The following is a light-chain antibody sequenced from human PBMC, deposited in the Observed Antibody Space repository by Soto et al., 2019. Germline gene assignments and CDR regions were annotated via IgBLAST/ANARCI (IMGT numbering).Light chain of an antibody. CDR2: EVS. Sequence: QSVLTQPASVSGSPGQSIAISCTGSSSDVGIYNYVSWYQQHPGKVPKLIIYEVSNRPSGVSNRFYGSKSGNKASLTISGLQAEDEADYYCSSYTTSRTRVFGTGTKVTVL. CDR3: SSYTTSRTRV. J-gene: IGLJ1*01. V-gene: IGLV2-14*01. CDR1: SSDVGIYNY.